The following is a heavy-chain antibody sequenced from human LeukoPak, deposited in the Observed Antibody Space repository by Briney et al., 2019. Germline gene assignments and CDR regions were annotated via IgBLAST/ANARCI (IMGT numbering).Heavy chain of an antibody. J-gene: IGHJ6*02. CDR2: FDPEDGET. Sequence: ASVEVSCKVSGYTLTELSMHWVRQAPGKGLEWMGGFDPEDGETIYAQKFQGRVTMTEDTSTDTAYMELSSLRSEDTAVYYCATTICTSCYTPYYYYGMDVWGQGTTVTVSS. CDR1: GYTLTELS. D-gene: IGHD2-2*02. CDR3: ATTICTSCYTPYYYYGMDV. V-gene: IGHV1-24*01.